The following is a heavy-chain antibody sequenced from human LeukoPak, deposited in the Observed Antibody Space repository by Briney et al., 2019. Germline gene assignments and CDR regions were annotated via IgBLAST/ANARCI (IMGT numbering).Heavy chain of an antibody. CDR2: ISNSGSII. D-gene: IGHD3-10*02. CDR1: GFTFCSYG. V-gene: IGHV3-48*03. Sequence: PGGSLRLSCAASGFTFCSYGLNWVRQAPGKGLEWISYISNSGSIIYNADSVRGRFTISRDNAQNSLYLQMNSLRAEDTAVYYCARDGLWSGAFDIWGQGTMVTVSS. J-gene: IGHJ3*02. CDR3: ARDGLWSGAFDI.